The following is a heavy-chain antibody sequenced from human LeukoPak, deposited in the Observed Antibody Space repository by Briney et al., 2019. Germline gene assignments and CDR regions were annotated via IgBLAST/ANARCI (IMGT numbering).Heavy chain of an antibody. CDR3: ARDGTPHYTTGWVFFDY. Sequence: GGSLRLSCAASGFTFSSYEMNWVRQAPGKGLEWVSYISSSGNTIYYADSEKGRFTISRDNAENSLYLQMNSLRAEDTAVYYCARDGTPHYTTGWVFFDYWGQGTLVTVSS. J-gene: IGHJ4*02. V-gene: IGHV3-48*03. D-gene: IGHD6-25*01. CDR1: GFTFSSYE. CDR2: ISSSGNTI.